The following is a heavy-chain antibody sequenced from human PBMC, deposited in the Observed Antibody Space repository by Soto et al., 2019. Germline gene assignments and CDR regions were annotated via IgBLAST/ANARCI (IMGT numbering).Heavy chain of an antibody. CDR1: GATVSSSIAA. CDR2: TYYRSKWHN. V-gene: IGHV6-1*01. D-gene: IGHD6-13*01. J-gene: IGHJ5*02. Sequence: SQPVSRTCAISGATVSSSIAACNCIRQSPSRGLEWLGRTYYRSKWHNDYAVSVKSRITINPDTSKNQFSLQLNSVTPEDTAVYHCVGTPASGTLDPCGQGTLVTVSS. CDR3: VGTPASGTLDP.